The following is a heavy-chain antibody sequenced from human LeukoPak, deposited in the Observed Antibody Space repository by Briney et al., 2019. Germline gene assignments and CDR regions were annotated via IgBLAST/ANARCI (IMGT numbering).Heavy chain of an antibody. CDR1: GFPFSSYG. CDR3: ARELPREVTLDY. J-gene: IGHJ4*02. V-gene: IGHV3-30*02. D-gene: IGHD2-21*02. CDR2: LRKDATYS. Sequence: GGSLRLSCAASGFPFSSYGMYWVRQTPDKGLQWVAYLRKDATYSNYADSVRGRFTISRDNSKNTLDLQMSSLRAEDTGVYYCARELPREVTLDYWGQGTLVTVSS.